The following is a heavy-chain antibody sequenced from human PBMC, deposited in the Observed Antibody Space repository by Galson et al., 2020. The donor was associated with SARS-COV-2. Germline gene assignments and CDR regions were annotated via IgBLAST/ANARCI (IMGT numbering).Heavy chain of an antibody. V-gene: IGHV3-7*05. J-gene: IGHJ4*02. CDR3: ARAPATYYYDSSGYYCPRRNDY. D-gene: IGHD3-22*01. CDR2: IKQDGSEK. CDR1: GFTFSSYW. Sequence: TGGSLRLSCAASGFTFSSYWMSWVRQAPGKGLEWVANIKQDGSEKYYVDSVKGRFTISRDNAKNSLYLQMNSLRAEDTAVYYCARAPATYYYDSSGYYCPRRNDYWGQGTLVTVSS.